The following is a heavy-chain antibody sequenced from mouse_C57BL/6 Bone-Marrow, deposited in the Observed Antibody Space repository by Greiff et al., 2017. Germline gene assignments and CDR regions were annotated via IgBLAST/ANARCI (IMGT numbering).Heavy chain of an antibody. V-gene: IGHV2-6*01. CDR1: GFSLTSYG. CDR3: DSSLTYCARDY. D-gene: IGHD4-1*01. CDR2: IWGVGST. J-gene: IGHJ4*01. Sequence: VHLVESGPGLVAPSQSLSITCTVSGFSLTSYGVDWVRQSPGKGLEWLGVIWGVGSTNYNSALNSRLSISKDNAKSQVFLKMNSLQTDDTAMYFCDSSLTYCARDYWGQGTSVTVSS.